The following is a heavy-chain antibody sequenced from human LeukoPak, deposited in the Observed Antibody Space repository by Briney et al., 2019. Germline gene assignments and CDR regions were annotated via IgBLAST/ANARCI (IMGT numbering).Heavy chain of an antibody. CDR1: GFTFSRYA. J-gene: IGHJ4*02. CDR2: ITSNGGST. CDR3: ARDRGLDDY. Sequence: GGSLRLSCAASGFTFSRYAMHWVRQAPGKGLEYVSAITSNGGSTYYANSVKGRFIISRDNSKNTLYLQLGSLRADDMAMYYCARDRGLDDYWGQGTLVTVSS. D-gene: IGHD3-9*01. V-gene: IGHV3-64*01.